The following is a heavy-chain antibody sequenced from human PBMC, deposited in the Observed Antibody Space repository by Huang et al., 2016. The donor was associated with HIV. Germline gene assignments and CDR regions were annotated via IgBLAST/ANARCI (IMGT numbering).Heavy chain of an antibody. CDR1: GGSLHGYY. J-gene: IGHJ2*01. D-gene: IGHD6-19*01. Sequence: QVQLYQWGAGPLRPSETLSLTCGVSGGSLHGYYWNWLRQSPGRGLEWIGEFNHGGSTKYNPSPKSRVTISVDTSKIQFSLNLTSVTATDTADYYCATSRSGSGWFLDIWGRGTLVSVS. CDR3: ATSRSGSGWFLDI. CDR2: FNHGGST. V-gene: IGHV4-34*01.